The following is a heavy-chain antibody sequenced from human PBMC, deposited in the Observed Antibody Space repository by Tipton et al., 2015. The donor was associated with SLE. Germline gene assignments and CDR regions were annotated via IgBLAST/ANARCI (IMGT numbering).Heavy chain of an antibody. CDR3: VKGRNWGRTFDY. Sequence: AVSGFTFDDYTMHWVRQAPGKGLEWVSLISWDGGSTYYADSVKGRFTISRDNSKNSLYLQMNSLRTEDTALYYCVKGRNWGRTFDYWGQGTLVTVSS. CDR1: GFTFDDYT. J-gene: IGHJ4*02. D-gene: IGHD7-27*01. CDR2: ISWDGGST. V-gene: IGHV3-43*01.